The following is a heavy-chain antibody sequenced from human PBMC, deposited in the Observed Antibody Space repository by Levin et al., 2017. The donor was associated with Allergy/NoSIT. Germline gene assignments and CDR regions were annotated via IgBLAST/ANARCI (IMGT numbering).Heavy chain of an antibody. Sequence: SETLSLTCAVYGGSFSGYYWSWIRQPPGKGLEWIGEINHSGSTNYNPSLKSRVTISVDTPKNQFSLKLSSVTAADTAVYYWARGSGDYDFWSGYYTLGGWFDPWGKGTLVTVSS. J-gene: IGHJ5*02. CDR3: ARGSGDYDFWSGYYTLGGWFDP. CDR1: GGSFSGYY. V-gene: IGHV4-34*01. CDR2: INHSGST. D-gene: IGHD3-3*01.